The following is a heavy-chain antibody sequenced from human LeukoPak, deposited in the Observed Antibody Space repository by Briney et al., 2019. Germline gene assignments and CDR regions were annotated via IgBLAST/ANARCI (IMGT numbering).Heavy chain of an antibody. D-gene: IGHD2-2*01. CDR3: ARGGDIVVVPAASLGAFDI. V-gene: IGHV1-8*01. Sequence: ASVKVSCKASGYTFATNHINWVRQATGQGLEWMGWMNPNNGDTGYAQKFQGRVTMTRDTSISTAYMELSSLRSEDTAVYYCARGGDIVVVPAASLGAFDIWGQGTMVTVSS. J-gene: IGHJ3*02. CDR1: GYTFATNH. CDR2: MNPNNGDT.